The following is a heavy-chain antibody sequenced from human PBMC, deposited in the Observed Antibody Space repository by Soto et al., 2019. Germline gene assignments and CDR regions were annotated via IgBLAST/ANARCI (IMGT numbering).Heavy chain of an antibody. V-gene: IGHV4-31*03. Sequence: SETLSLTCTVSGGSISSGGYYWSWIRQHPGKGLEWIGYIYYSGSTCYNPSLKSRVTISVDTSKNQFSLKLSSVTAADTAVYYCARGRRDGYIPVGYWGQGTLVTVSS. CDR3: ARGRRDGYIPVGY. J-gene: IGHJ4*02. CDR2: IYYSGST. D-gene: IGHD5-18*01. CDR1: GGSISSGGYY.